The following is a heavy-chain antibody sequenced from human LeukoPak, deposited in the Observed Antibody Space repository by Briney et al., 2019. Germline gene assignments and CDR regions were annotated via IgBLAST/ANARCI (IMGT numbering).Heavy chain of an antibody. V-gene: IGHV3-7*01. Sequence: GGSLRLSCAASGFTFSSYWMSWVRQAPGKGLEWVANIKEDGSEKNYVGSVKGRFTISRDNTKNSLYLQLSSLRAEDTAVYYCARDFAYNTFDYWGQGTLVTVSS. CDR3: ARDFAYNTFDY. CDR1: GFTFSSYW. CDR2: IKEDGSEK. J-gene: IGHJ4*02. D-gene: IGHD1-14*01.